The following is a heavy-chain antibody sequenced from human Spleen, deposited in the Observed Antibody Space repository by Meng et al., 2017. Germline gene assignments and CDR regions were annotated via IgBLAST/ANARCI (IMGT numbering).Heavy chain of an antibody. V-gene: IGHV1-2*06. CDR1: GYTFPDYW. CDR2: INPKSGDT. Sequence: SVKVSCKASGYTFPDYWLHWVRRAPGQGLEWMGRINPKSGDTHYAQRFQGRVTMTGDTSISTAYMELSGLRSDDTAMYYCAREGYCSGGSCFGSPEDYYYYGMDVWGQGTTVTVSS. J-gene: IGHJ6*02. D-gene: IGHD2-15*01. CDR3: AREGYCSGGSCFGSPEDYYYYGMDV.